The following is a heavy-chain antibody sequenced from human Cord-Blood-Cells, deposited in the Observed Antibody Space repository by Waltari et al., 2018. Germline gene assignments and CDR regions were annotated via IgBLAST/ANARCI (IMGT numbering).Heavy chain of an antibody. D-gene: IGHD4-4*01. Sequence: EVQLVESGGGLIQPGGSLRLSCAASGFTVSSNYMSWVRQAPGKGLEGGSVIYSCGSTCYADSVKGRFTISRDNSKNTLYLQMNSLRAEDTAVYYCARDVSNYEGMDVWGQGTTVTVSS. V-gene: IGHV3-53*01. CDR1: GFTVSSNY. J-gene: IGHJ6*02. CDR3: ARDVSNYEGMDV. CDR2: IYSCGST.